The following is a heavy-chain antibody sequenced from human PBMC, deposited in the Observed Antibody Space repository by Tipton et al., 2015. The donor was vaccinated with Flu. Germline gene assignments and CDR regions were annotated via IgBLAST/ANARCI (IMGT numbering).Heavy chain of an antibody. D-gene: IGHD1-14*01. J-gene: IGHJ3*02. Sequence: TLSLTCNVSGGSTTSYYWTWIRQPAGKGLEWIGRIYTSGSTNYNPSLKSRVTMSVDTSKNQFSLKLSSVTAADTAVYYCARGRGIIGDAFDIWGQGTMVTVSS. CDR2: IYTSGST. CDR3: ARGRGIIGDAFDI. CDR1: GGSTTSYY. V-gene: IGHV4-4*07.